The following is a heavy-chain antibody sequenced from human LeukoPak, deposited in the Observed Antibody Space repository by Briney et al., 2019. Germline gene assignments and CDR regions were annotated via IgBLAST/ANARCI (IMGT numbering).Heavy chain of an antibody. V-gene: IGHV4-59*02. CDR2: VYYSGKT. Sequence: GSLRLSCAASGFTVSSNYMSWVRQAPGKGLEWIGYVYYSGKTEYNPSLRSRVTISLEMSNHQFSLKLTSVTAADTAVYYCASNTGTVFDDWGQGTLVTVSS. CDR3: ASNTGTVFDD. J-gene: IGHJ4*02. D-gene: IGHD1-1*01. CDR1: GFTVSSNY.